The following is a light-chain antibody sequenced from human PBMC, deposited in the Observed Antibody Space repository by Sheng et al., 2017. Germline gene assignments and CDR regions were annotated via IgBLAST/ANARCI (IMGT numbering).Light chain of an antibody. CDR2: GAS. V-gene: IGKV3-20*01. CDR3: QLGGT. J-gene: IGKJ4*01. CDR1: QSVSSSY. Sequence: EIVLTQSPGTLSLSPGERATLSCRASQSVSSSYLAWYQQKPGQAPRLLIYGASSRATGIPDRFSGSGSGTDFTLTISRLEPEDFAVYYCQLGGTFGGGTKVEI.